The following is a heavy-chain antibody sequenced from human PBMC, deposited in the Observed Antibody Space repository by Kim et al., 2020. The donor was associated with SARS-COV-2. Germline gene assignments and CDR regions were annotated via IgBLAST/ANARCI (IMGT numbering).Heavy chain of an antibody. V-gene: IGHV4-34*01. CDR3: ASALYYLGMATIRGYFDL. Sequence: KSRVTISVDTAKNQFSLKLSSVTAADTAVYYCASALYYLGMATIRGYFDLWGRGTLVTVSS. D-gene: IGHD5-12*01. J-gene: IGHJ2*01.